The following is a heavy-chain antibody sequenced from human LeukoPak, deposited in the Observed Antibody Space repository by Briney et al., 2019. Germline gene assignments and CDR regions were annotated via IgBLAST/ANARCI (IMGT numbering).Heavy chain of an antibody. CDR3: ASGQGYCSGGSCTNWFDP. Sequence: SETLSLTCTVSGYSISSGYYWGWIRQPPGKGLEWIGSIYHSGSTYYNPSLKSRVTISVDTSKNQFSLKLNSVTAADTAVYYCASGQGYCSGGSCTNWFDPWGQGTLVTVSS. CDR2: IYHSGST. J-gene: IGHJ5*02. D-gene: IGHD2-15*01. V-gene: IGHV4-38-2*02. CDR1: GYSISSGYY.